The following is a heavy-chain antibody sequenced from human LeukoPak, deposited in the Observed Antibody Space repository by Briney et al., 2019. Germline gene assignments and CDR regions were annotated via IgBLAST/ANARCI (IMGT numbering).Heavy chain of an antibody. CDR3: ARGIAARPGY. Sequence: GGSLRLSCVASGFTFSTYWMHWVRQAPGKGLEWVSSISSSSSYIYYADSVKGRFTISRDNAKNSLYLQMNSLRAEDTAVYYCARGIAARPGYWGQGTLVTVSS. D-gene: IGHD6-6*01. J-gene: IGHJ4*02. V-gene: IGHV3-21*01. CDR2: ISSSSSYI. CDR1: GFTFSTYW.